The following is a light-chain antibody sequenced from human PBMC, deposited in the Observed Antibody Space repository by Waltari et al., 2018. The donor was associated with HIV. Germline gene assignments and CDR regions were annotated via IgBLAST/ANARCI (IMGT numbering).Light chain of an antibody. CDR3: ASWDDSLNGPV. V-gene: IGLV1-44*01. Sequence: QSVLTQPPSASGTPEQRVTISCSGSTSNIGRNTVSWFQQFPGTAPEVLIYGKYQRPSGVPDRFSGSKSGTSASLASSGLQSEDEADYYCASWDDSLNGPVFGGGTKLTVV. CDR1: TSNIGRNT. J-gene: IGLJ2*01. CDR2: GKY.